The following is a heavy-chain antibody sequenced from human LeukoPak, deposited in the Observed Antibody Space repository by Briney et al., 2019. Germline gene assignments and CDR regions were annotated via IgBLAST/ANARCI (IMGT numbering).Heavy chain of an antibody. CDR3: ATLVVDI. D-gene: IGHD2-21*01. V-gene: IGHV4-30-2*01. CDR2: IYHSGST. J-gene: IGHJ3*02. Sequence: SQTLSLTCAVSGGSISSGGYSWSWIRQPPGKGLEWIGYIYHSGSTYYNPSLKSRVTVSVDRSKNQFSLKVSSVTAADTAVYYCATLVVDIWGQGTLVTVSS. CDR1: GGSISSGGYS.